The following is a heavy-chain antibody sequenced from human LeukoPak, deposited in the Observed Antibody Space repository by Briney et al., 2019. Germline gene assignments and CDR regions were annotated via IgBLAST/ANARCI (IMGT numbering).Heavy chain of an antibody. CDR3: AREGIAAAGTDY. CDR2: ISGSGGST. J-gene: IGHJ4*02. V-gene: IGHV3-23*01. D-gene: IGHD6-13*01. Sequence: GGTLRLSCAASGFTFSSYGMSWVRQAPGKGLEWVSAISGSGGSTYYADSVKGRFTISRDNSKNTLYLQMNSLRAEDTAVYYCAREGIAAAGTDYWGQGTLVTVSS. CDR1: GFTFSSYG.